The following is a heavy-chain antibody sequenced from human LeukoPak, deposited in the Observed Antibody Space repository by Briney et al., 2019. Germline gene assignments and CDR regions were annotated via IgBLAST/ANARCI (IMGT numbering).Heavy chain of an antibody. J-gene: IGHJ6*03. Sequence: SETLSLTCTVSGGSISSSTYYWGWIRQPPGKGLEWIGRISYTGSTYYNPSLKTRVTISVDTSKNHFSLSLSSVTAADTAVYYCARVPAASYYYYYYMGVWGKGTTVTVSS. CDR3: ARVPAASYYYYYYMGV. CDR1: GGSISSSTYY. V-gene: IGHV4-39*02. D-gene: IGHD2-2*01. CDR2: ISYTGST.